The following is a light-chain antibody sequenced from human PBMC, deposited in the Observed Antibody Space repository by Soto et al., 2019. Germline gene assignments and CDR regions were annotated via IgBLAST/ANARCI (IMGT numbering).Light chain of an antibody. J-gene: IGLJ2*01. Sequence: QSALTQSASVSGFPGQSITISCTGTSSDVGAYNYVSWYQQHPGKAPKLMIYDVNHRPSGISNRFSGSKSGNTASLTVSGLQAEDEADYYCSSYTDMNTQVFGGGTKVTVL. CDR1: SSDVGAYNY. CDR3: SSYTDMNTQV. V-gene: IGLV2-14*03. CDR2: DVN.